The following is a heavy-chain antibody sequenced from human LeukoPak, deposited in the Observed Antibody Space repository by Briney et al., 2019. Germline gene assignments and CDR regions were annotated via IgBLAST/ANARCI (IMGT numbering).Heavy chain of an antibody. V-gene: IGHV4-59*08. CDR3: ARGPDYSNYVDY. Sequence: SETLSLTCTVSGGSISSYYWSWIRQPPGKGLEWIGYIYYSGSTKYNPSLKSRVTIPVDTSKNQFSLKLSSVTAADTAVYYCARGPDYSNYVDYWGQGTLVTVSS. CDR2: IYYSGST. J-gene: IGHJ4*02. D-gene: IGHD4-11*01. CDR1: GGSISSYY.